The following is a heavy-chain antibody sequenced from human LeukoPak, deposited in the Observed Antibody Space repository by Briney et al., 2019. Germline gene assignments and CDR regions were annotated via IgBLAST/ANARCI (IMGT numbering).Heavy chain of an antibody. Sequence: GGSLRLSCAASGFTFSSYAMSWVRQARGKGLEWVSAISGSGGSTYYADSVKGRFTISRDNSKNTLYLQMNSLRAEDTCVYYCATLPSYDSSCWWGQGTLVTVSS. CDR1: GFTFSSYA. V-gene: IGHV3-23*01. CDR3: ATLPSYDSSCW. CDR2: ISGSGGST. J-gene: IGHJ4*02. D-gene: IGHD3-22*01.